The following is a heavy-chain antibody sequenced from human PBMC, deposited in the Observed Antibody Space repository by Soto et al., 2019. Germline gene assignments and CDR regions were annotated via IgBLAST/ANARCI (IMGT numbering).Heavy chain of an antibody. Sequence: PSETLSLTCTVSGGSISSNGYYWGWIRQPPGKGMEWIGSIYYTGNIYYNPSLKSRITISVDTSKNQFSLKVSSVTAADTAVYYCAAIAVAHYYLDYWGQGTLVTVSS. V-gene: IGHV4-39*01. D-gene: IGHD6-19*01. CDR3: AAIAVAHYYLDY. J-gene: IGHJ4*02. CDR2: IYYTGNI. CDR1: GGSISSNGYY.